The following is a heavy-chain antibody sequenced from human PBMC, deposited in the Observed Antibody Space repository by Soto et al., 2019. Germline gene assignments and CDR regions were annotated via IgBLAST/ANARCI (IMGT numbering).Heavy chain of an antibody. CDR3: AKDNGSGCDWLRVGDASDI. CDR2: ISYDGSNK. D-gene: IGHD5-12*01. J-gene: IGHJ3*02. V-gene: IGHV3-30*18. Sequence: QVQLAESGGGVVQPGRSLRLSCAASGFTFSSYGMHWVHQAPGKGLEWVAVISYDGSNKYYADSVKGRLTISRDNSKNTLYLQMNSLRGEDTAVYYCAKDNGSGCDWLRVGDASDIWGQGTMVTVSS. CDR1: GFTFSSYG.